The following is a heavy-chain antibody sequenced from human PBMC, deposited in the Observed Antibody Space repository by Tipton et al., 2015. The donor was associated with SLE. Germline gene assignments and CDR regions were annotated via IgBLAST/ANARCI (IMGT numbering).Heavy chain of an antibody. V-gene: IGHV4-59*02. CDR3: AGGYGSGTHLDY. J-gene: IGHJ4*02. CDR2: IYYSGST. D-gene: IGHD3-10*01. Sequence: LRLSCAASGFTVSSNYMSWIRQPPGKGLEWIGSIYYSGSTNYNPSLKSRVTISVDTSKNQFSLKLSSVTAADTAVYYCAGGYGSGTHLDYWGQGTLVTVSS. CDR1: GFTVSSNY.